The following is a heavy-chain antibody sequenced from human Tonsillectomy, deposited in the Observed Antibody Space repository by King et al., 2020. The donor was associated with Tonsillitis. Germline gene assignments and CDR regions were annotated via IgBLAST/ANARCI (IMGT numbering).Heavy chain of an antibody. Sequence: VQLQESGPGLVKPSQTLSLTCTVSGGSISSGDYYWSWIRQPPGKGLEWIGYIYYSGSTYYNPSLKSRVTISVDTSKNQFSLKLSSVTAADTAVYYCARVFPRRFCGATIDVIDYWGQGTLVTVSS. CDR2: IYYSGST. J-gene: IGHJ4*02. CDR3: ARVFPRRFCGATIDVIDY. CDR1: GGSISSGDYY. V-gene: IGHV4-30-4*01. D-gene: IGHD1-26*01.